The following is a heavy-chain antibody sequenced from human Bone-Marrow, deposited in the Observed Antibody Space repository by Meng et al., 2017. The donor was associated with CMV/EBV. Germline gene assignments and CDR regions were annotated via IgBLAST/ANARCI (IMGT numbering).Heavy chain of an antibody. Sequence: GESLKISCAASGFTLSSYSMNWVRQAPGKGLEWVSSISSSSSYIYYADSVKGRFTISRDNAKNSLYLQMNSLRAEDTAVYYCAREGYDFWSGYPTLYYYGMDVWGQGTTVTVSS. CDR3: AREGYDFWSGYPTLYYYGMDV. D-gene: IGHD3-3*01. CDR1: GFTLSSYS. J-gene: IGHJ6*02. CDR2: ISSSSSYI. V-gene: IGHV3-21*01.